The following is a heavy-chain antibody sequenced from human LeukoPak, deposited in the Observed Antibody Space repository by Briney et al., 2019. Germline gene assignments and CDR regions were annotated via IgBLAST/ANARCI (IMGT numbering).Heavy chain of an antibody. D-gene: IGHD2-21*01. CDR3: ARYSNAVAGARWFDH. CDR1: GGSLSSYY. V-gene: IGHV4-59*01. CDR2: IYYSGST. J-gene: IGHJ5*02. Sequence: SETLSLTCTVSGGSLSSYYWSWIRQPPGKELEWIGYIYYSGSTNYNPSLKSRLTISLDTSKNQFSLKLSSVTAADTAVYYCARYSNAVAGARWFDHWGQGTLVTVSS.